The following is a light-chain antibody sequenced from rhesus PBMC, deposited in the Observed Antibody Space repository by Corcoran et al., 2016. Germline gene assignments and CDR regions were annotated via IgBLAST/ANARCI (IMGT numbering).Light chain of an antibody. V-gene: IGKV3S9*01. Sequence: EIVMTQSPATLSLSPGERATLSCRASQSVSSHVAWYQQKPEQAPRPLIYGASSRATGIPDRFSGSGYGTDFTLISRLEPEDVGVYYCHQYNNWNSFGQGTKVEIK. J-gene: IGKJ2*01. CDR2: GAS. CDR3: HQYNNWNS. CDR1: QSVSSH.